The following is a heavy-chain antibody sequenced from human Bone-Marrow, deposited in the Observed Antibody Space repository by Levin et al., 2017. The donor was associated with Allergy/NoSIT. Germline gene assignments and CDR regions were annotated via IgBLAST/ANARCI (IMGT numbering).Heavy chain of an antibody. J-gene: IGHJ4*02. Sequence: PGGSLRLSCSVSGDSITRNSYYWGWIRQAPGKGLEWIGTISHSGSTYYNPSLKSRVTLSVDTSKNEFSLKLSSVTAADTAVYYCARDVPFYYDNSGGGFDYWGQGTLVPVSS. CDR2: ISHSGST. CDR3: ARDVPFYYDNSGGGFDY. D-gene: IGHD3-22*01. V-gene: IGHV4-39*07. CDR1: GDSITRNSYY.